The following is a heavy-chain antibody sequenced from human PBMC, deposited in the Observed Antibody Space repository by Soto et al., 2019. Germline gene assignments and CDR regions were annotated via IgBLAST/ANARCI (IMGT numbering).Heavy chain of an antibody. V-gene: IGHV3-30*18. CDR1: GFTFSSYG. D-gene: IGHD3-3*01. CDR3: AKAAPILRFLEWLSHFDY. J-gene: IGHJ4*02. CDR2: ISYDGSNK. Sequence: GGSLRLSCAASGFTFSSYGMHWVRQAPGKGLEWVAVISYDGSNKYYADSVKGRFTISRDNSNNTLYLQMNSLRAEDTAVYYCAKAAPILRFLEWLSHFDYWGQGTLVTVSS.